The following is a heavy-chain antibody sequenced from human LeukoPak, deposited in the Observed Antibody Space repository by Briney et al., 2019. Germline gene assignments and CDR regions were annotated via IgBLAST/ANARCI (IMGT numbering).Heavy chain of an antibody. Sequence: PSETLSLTCTVSGGSIGSTSYFWVWIRQPPGKGLEWIGTIYYSGSTYTNPSLKSRVTISVDTSKNQFSLKLSSVTAADTAVYYCASYCSTTTCPHRRAFDIWGQGTVVTVSS. CDR1: GGSIGSTSYF. J-gene: IGHJ3*02. V-gene: IGHV4-39*01. D-gene: IGHD2-2*01. CDR3: ASYCSTTTCPHRRAFDI. CDR2: IYYSGST.